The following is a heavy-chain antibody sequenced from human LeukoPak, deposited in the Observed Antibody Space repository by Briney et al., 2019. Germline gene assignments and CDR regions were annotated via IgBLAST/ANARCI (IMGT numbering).Heavy chain of an antibody. Sequence: GGSLRLSCAASGFTVSSNYMSWVRQAPGKGLEWVSVIYSGGSTYYADSVKGRFTISRDNSKNTLYLQMNSLRAADTAVYYCARERRYYYYGTDVWGQGATVTVSS. J-gene: IGHJ6*02. CDR3: ARERRYYYYGTDV. V-gene: IGHV3-53*01. CDR1: GFTVSSNY. CDR2: IYSGGST.